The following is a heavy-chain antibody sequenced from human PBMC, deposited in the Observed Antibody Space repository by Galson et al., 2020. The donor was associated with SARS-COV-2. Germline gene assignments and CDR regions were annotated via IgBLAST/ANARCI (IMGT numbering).Heavy chain of an antibody. CDR2: ITYDARNK. CDR3: ERDHVGGYSYIFDY. Sequence: SGAAAGFNKKNNANHLVRKAQAKVQTRHAVITYDARNKYYANSVKCRFTISRDNSKNRLYLQMISLRAEETAVYYCERDHVGGYSYIFDYWGQGTLVTVSS. D-gene: IGHD5-18*01. CDR1: GFNKKNNA. J-gene: IGHJ4*02. V-gene: IGHV3-30-3*01.